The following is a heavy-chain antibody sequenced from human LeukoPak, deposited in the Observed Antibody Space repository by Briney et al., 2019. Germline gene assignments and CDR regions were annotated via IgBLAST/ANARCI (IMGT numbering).Heavy chain of an antibody. J-gene: IGHJ4*02. CDR2: ISYDGSNK. V-gene: IGHV3-30-3*01. Sequence: QPGGSLRLSCAASGFTFSDCWMHWVRQAPGKGLEWVAVISYDGSNKYYADSVKGRFTISRDNSKNTLYLQMNSLRAEDTAVYYCASPEDYGGTLLWGWGQGTLVTVSS. CDR1: GFTFSDCW. D-gene: IGHD4-17*01. CDR3: ASPEDYGGTLLWG.